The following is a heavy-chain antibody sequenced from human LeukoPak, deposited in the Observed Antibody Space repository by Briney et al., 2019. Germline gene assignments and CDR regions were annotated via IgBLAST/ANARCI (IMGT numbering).Heavy chain of an antibody. D-gene: IGHD5-18*01. J-gene: IGHJ5*02. Sequence: SVKVSCKTSGGTFSTYAISWVRQAPGQGLEWMGGIIPIFGTASYAQKFQGRVTITTDESTSTAYMELRSLRSEDTAVYYCARARVPVGDGYPENWFDPWGQGTLVTVSS. CDR3: ARARVPVGDGYPENWFDP. V-gene: IGHV1-69*05. CDR2: IIPIFGTA. CDR1: GGTFSTYA.